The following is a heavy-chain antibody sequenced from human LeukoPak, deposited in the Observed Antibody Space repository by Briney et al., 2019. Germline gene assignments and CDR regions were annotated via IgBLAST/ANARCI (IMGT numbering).Heavy chain of an antibody. V-gene: IGHV4-4*07. D-gene: IGHD3-10*01. Sequence: PSETLSLTCTVSGGSISSYYWSWIRQPAGKGLEWIGRIYNSGSTTYNPSLKSRVTMSVDTSKNQFSLKLSSVTAADTAVYYCARVRESYYGPRAIYYYYMDVWGKGTTVTISS. J-gene: IGHJ6*03. CDR1: GGSISSYY. CDR3: ARVRESYYGPRAIYYYYMDV. CDR2: IYNSGST.